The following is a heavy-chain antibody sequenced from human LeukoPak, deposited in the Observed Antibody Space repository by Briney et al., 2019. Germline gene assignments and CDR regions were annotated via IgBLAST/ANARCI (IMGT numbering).Heavy chain of an antibody. CDR2: INHSGST. D-gene: IGHD2-8*01. J-gene: IGHJ4*02. CDR3: ARGPLYRRSPDY. V-gene: IGHV4-34*01. Sequence: PSETLSLTCAVYGGSFSGYYWSWIRQPPGKGLEWIGEINHSGSTNYNPSLKSRVTISVDTSKNQFSLKLSSVTAADTAVYYCARGPLYRRSPDYWGQGTLVTVSS. CDR1: GGSFSGYY.